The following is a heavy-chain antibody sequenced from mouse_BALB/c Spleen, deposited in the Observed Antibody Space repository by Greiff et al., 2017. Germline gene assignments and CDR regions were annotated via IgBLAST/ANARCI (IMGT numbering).Heavy chain of an antibody. V-gene: IGHV1-54*03. J-gene: IGHJ1*01. D-gene: IGHD2-4*01. CDR3: ARGLRRPHWYFDV. Sequence: QVQLKESGAELVRPGTSVKVSCKASGYAFTNYLIEWVKQRPGQGLEWIGVINPGSGGTNYNEKFKGKATLTADKSSSTAYMQLSSLTSDDSAVYFGARGLRRPHWYFDVWGAGTTVTVSS. CDR1: GYAFTNYL. CDR2: INPGSGGT.